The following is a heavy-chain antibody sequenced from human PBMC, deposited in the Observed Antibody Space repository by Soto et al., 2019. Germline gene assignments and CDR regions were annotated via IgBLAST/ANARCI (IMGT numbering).Heavy chain of an antibody. V-gene: IGHV1-18*01. CDR3: AWVCGGDCGDY. CDR1: CYTFTSYG. Sequence: GASGKVSCKASCYTFTSYGISWVRQAPGQGLEWMGWISAYNGNTNYAQKLQGRVTMTTDTSTSTAYMELRSLRSDDRAVYYCAWVCGGDCGDYWGQRTPVTVSS. CDR2: ISAYNGNT. D-gene: IGHD2-21*01. J-gene: IGHJ4*02.